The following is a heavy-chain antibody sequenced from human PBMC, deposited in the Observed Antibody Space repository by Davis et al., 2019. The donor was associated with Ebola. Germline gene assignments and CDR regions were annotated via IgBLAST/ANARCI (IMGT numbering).Heavy chain of an antibody. CDR2: IAYDGRYE. CDR3: VRDYNDGIGRFDD. D-gene: IGHD3-16*01. CDR1: GITFSRYA. V-gene: IGHV3-30*04. J-gene: IGHJ4*02. Sequence: AGSLRLSCAVSGITFSRYAMHWVRQAPGKGLEWVTDIAYDGRYESYAEAVKGRFTIPRDNSKSTLYLQMNSLRLEDTAVYYCVRDYNDGIGRFDDWGQGALVTVSS.